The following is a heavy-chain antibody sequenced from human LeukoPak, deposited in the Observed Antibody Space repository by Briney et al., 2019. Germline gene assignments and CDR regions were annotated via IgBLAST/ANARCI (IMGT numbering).Heavy chain of an antibody. Sequence: GGSLRLSCAVSGISLSNYGMSWVRQAPGKGLEWVAGISGSGGGTNYADSVKGRFTISRDNPKNSLYLQMNRLRAEDTAVYFCAKRGVVIRVILVGFHKEAYYFDSWGQGALVTVSS. CDR1: GISLSNYG. V-gene: IGHV3-23*01. CDR3: AKRGVVIRVILVGFHKEAYYFDS. J-gene: IGHJ4*02. D-gene: IGHD3-22*01. CDR2: ISGSGGGT.